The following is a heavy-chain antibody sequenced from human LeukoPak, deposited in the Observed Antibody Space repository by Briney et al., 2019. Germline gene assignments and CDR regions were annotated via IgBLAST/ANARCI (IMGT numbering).Heavy chain of an antibody. CDR2: ISAYNGNT. J-gene: IGHJ4*02. D-gene: IGHD6-13*01. CDR3: ARDVYSIAAAGTFDY. CDR1: GYTFTGYY. Sequence: GASVKVSCKASGYTFTGYYVHWVRQAPGQGLEWMGWISAYNGNTNYAQKLQGRVTMTTDISTSTAYMELRSLRSDDTAVYYCARDVYSIAAAGTFDYWGQGTLVTVSS. V-gene: IGHV1-18*04.